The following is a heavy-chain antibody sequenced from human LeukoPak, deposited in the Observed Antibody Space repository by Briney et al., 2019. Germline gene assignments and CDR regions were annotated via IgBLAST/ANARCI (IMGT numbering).Heavy chain of an antibody. V-gene: IGHV1-46*01. CDR2: INPSGGST. Sequence: GASVKVSCKASGYTFTGYYMHWVRQAPGQGLEWMGIINPSGGSTSYAQKFQGRVTMTRDTSTSTVYMELSSLRSEDTAVYYCARGPQYYGSPLYYMDVWGKGTTVTISS. J-gene: IGHJ6*03. D-gene: IGHD3-10*01. CDR3: ARGPQYYGSPLYYMDV. CDR1: GYTFTGYY.